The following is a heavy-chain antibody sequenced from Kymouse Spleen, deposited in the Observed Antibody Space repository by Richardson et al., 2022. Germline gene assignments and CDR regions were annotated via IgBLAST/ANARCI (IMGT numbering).Heavy chain of an antibody. V-gene: IGHV3-30*18. CDR2: ISYDGSNK. Sequence: QVQLVESGGGVVQPGRSLRLSCAASGFTFSSYGMHWVRQAPGKGLEWVAVISYDGSNKYYADSVKGRFTISRDNSKNTLYLQMNSLRAEDTAVYYCAKDRDWGLGYWGQGTLVTVSS. J-gene: IGHJ4*02. CDR3: AKDRDWGLGY. D-gene: IGHD7-27*02. CDR1: GFTFSSYG.